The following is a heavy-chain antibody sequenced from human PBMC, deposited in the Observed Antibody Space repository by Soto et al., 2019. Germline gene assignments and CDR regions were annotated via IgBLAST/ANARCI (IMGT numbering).Heavy chain of an antibody. D-gene: IGHD3-10*01. CDR2: ISAHNDNT. V-gene: IGHV1-18*01. CDR3: TRFMQLLLPTGDVNYYYRSGD. Sequence: SLVKRSWKGFGYSLTSYVIDWLRMATGKGLERIRWISAHNDNTNYAQKLQGRVTMTTDTSTSTAYMEMRSLRSDDTDMNDRTRFMQLLLPTGDVNYYYRSGDWGEGTTVTVSS. CDR1: GYSLTSYV. J-gene: IGHJ6*02.